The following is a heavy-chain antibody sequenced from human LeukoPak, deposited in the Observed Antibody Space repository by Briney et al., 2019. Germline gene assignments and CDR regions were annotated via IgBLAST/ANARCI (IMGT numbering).Heavy chain of an antibody. V-gene: IGHV4-39*07. D-gene: IGHD3-22*01. CDR3: ARDGNYYYDSSGYGLLLVWFDP. J-gene: IGHJ5*02. CDR1: GGSISSSSYY. CDR2: IYYSGST. Sequence: SETLSLTCTVSGGSISSSSYYWGWIRQPPGKGLEWIGSIYYSGSTYYNPSLKSRVTISVDTSKNQFSLKLSSVTAADTAVYYCARDGNYYYDSSGYGLLLVWFDPWGQGTLVTVS.